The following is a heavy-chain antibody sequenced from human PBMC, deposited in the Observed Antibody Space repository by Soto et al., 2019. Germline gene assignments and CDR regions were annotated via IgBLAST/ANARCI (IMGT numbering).Heavy chain of an antibody. D-gene: IGHD3-10*01. Sequence: ASVKVYCKASGYTFTGYGISWVRQAPGQGLEWMGWISVNNGNTNYAQKLQGRVTMTTDTSTSTAYMELRSLRSDDTAVYYCARGKSYGSGSYEGGGTFDIWGQGTMVTVSS. CDR1: GYTFTGYG. J-gene: IGHJ3*02. CDR2: ISVNNGNT. CDR3: ARGKSYGSGSYEGGGTFDI. V-gene: IGHV1-18*01.